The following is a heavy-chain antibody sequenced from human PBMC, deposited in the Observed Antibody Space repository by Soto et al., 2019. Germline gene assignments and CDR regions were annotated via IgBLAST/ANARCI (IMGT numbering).Heavy chain of an antibody. Sequence: EVQLVESGGGLVQPGGSLRLSCAASGFTFSSYWMSWVRQAPGKGLEWVANKKEDGSDIYYVDSVKGRFTISRDNAKNSLYLQMNSLRAEDTAVYYCATEGWVYYDFCSGYSDYWGQGTLVTVSS. CDR2: KKEDGSDI. CDR3: ATEGWVYYDFCSGYSDY. D-gene: IGHD3-3*01. V-gene: IGHV3-7*01. J-gene: IGHJ4*02. CDR1: GFTFSSYW.